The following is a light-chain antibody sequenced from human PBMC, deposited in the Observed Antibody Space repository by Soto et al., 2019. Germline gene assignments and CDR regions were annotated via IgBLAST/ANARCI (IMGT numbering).Light chain of an antibody. CDR3: QQYDDLPYT. CDR1: QDISNY. V-gene: IGKV1-33*01. J-gene: IGKJ2*01. Sequence: DIQMTQSPSSLSASVGDRVTITCQASQDISNYVNWYQQKPGKAPNLLIYDASNLKTGVPSRCSGRRSETDFTFTISSLQPEDIATYFCQQYDDLPYTFGQGTKLEIK. CDR2: DAS.